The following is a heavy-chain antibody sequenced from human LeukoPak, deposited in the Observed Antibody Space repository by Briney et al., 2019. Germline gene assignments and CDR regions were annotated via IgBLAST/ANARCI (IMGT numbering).Heavy chain of an antibody. Sequence: PSETLSLTCTVSGGSISSSSYYWGWLRQPPGKGLEGIGSIYYSGSTYYNPSLKSRVTISVDTSKDQFSLKLSSVTAADTAVYYCARDQAGRYDFWSGHRGYFDYWGQGTLVTVSS. J-gene: IGHJ4*02. CDR3: ARDQAGRYDFWSGHRGYFDY. CDR1: GGSISSSSYY. CDR2: IYYSGST. V-gene: IGHV4-39*07. D-gene: IGHD3-3*01.